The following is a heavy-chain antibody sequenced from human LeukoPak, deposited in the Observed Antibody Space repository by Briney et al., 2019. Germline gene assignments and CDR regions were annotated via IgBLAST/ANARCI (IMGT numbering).Heavy chain of an antibody. Sequence: GGSLRLACAASGITFSDYYMSWIRQAPGKGLEWVSYISSSGSTIYYADSVKGRFTISRDNAKNSLYLQMNSLRAEDTAVYYCARDSRHYYYYMDVWGKGTTVTVSS. V-gene: IGHV3-11*04. CDR1: GITFSDYY. CDR3: ARDSRHYYYYMDV. CDR2: ISSSGSTI. J-gene: IGHJ6*03.